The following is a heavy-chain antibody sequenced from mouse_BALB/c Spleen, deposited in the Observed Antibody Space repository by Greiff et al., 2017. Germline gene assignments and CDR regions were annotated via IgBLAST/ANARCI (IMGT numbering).Heavy chain of an antibody. J-gene: IGHJ3*01. CDR2: IWGDGGT. Sequence: VQLLESGPGLVAPSQSLSITCTVSGFSLTGYCVNWVRQPPGQGLEWLGMIWGDGGTDYNSALNSCLGISNDNSTSQVFLKMNSLQTDDTARYYCARDWYGRFAYWGQGTLVTVSA. V-gene: IGHV2-6-7*01. D-gene: IGHD2-10*02. CDR1: GFSLTGYC. CDR3: ARDWYGRFAY.